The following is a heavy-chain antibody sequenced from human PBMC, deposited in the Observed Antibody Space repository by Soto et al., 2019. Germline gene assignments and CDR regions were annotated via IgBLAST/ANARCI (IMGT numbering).Heavy chain of an antibody. CDR3: AKRASPANIDNWFDP. CDR2: IRGTGLNT. CDR1: GFVFKNFA. V-gene: IGHV3-23*01. J-gene: IGHJ5*02. Sequence: GGSLRLSCVGSGFVFKNFAINWVRRPPGKGLEWVSVIRGTGLNTYYAASVKGRFNISRDNSKNTVYLQMDSLKVEDTAVYYCAKRASPANIDNWFDPWGPGTQVTVSS.